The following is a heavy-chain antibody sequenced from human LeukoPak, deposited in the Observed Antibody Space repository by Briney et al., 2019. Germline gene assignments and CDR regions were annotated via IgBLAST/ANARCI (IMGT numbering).Heavy chain of an antibody. V-gene: IGHV4-59*08. CDR2: IYYSGSS. J-gene: IGHJ4*02. CDR1: GGSISSYY. Sequence: ETLSLTCTVSGGSISSYYWSWIRQPPGKGLEWIGYIYYSGSSNYNPSLKSRVTISVDTSKNQFSLKLSSVTAADTAVYYCARHVRGYYWDYWGQGTLVTVSS. CDR3: ARHVRGYYWDY. D-gene: IGHD3-22*01.